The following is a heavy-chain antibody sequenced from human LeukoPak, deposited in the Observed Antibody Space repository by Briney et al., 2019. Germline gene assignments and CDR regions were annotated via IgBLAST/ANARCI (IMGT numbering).Heavy chain of an antibody. D-gene: IGHD2-15*01. CDR1: GFIVSINY. J-gene: IGHJ1*01. V-gene: IGHV3-23*01. CDR2: ISGSGGST. Sequence: GGSLRLSCAASGFIVSINYMSWVRQAPGKGLQWVSTISGSGGSTYNADSVKGRFTISRDNSKNTLYLQMNSLRAEDTAVYYCANGRPCSGGSCYKYFQHWGQGTLVTVSS. CDR3: ANGRPCSGGSCYKYFQH.